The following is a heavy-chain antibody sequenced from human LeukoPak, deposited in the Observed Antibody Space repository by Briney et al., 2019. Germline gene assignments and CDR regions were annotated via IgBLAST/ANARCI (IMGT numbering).Heavy chain of an antibody. CDR1: GGTFSSYA. J-gene: IGHJ4*02. Sequence: GASVKVSCKASGGTFSSYAISWVRQAPGQGLERMGGIIPIFGTANYAQKFQGRVTITADKSTSTAYMELSSLRSEDTAVYYCASLHSSGWSSDYWGQGTLVTVSS. CDR3: ASLHSSGWSSDY. V-gene: IGHV1-69*06. CDR2: IIPIFGTA. D-gene: IGHD6-19*01.